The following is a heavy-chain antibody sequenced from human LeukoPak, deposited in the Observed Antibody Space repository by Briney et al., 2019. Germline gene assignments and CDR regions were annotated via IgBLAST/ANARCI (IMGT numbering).Heavy chain of an antibody. J-gene: IGHJ4*02. Sequence: GGSLRLSSAPSGFTFCSYIMYWVRQAPGKGLEWVSYISSSSSTIYYADSVKGRFTISRDNAKNSLYLQMNSLRAEDTAVYYCARGPIGMVTASMDYWGKGTLVTVSS. CDR2: ISSSSSTI. V-gene: IGHV3-48*01. CDR1: GFTFCSYI. CDR3: ARGPIGMVTASMDY. D-gene: IGHD2-21*02.